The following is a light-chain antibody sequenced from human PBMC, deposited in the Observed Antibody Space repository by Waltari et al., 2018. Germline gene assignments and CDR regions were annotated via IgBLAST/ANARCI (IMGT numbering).Light chain of an antibody. Sequence: DIVMTQSPDSLAVSLGERATINCKSSQTVLDSSNNRNYLAWYQRKPGQPPKLLIYWASSRESGVPDRFSGSGSGTDFTPTIPSLQAEDVAVYYCQQYYSPPPLFTFGPGTKVDIK. CDR1: QTVLDSSNNRNY. CDR3: QQYYSPPPLFT. CDR2: WAS. V-gene: IGKV4-1*01. J-gene: IGKJ3*01.